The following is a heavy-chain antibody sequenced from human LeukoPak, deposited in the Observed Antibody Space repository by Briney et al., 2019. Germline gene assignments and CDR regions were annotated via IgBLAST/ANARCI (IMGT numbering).Heavy chain of an antibody. D-gene: IGHD6-13*01. Sequence: IPSETLSLTCTVSGGSISSYYWSWIRQPPGKGLEWIGYIYYSGSTNYNPSLKSRVTISVDTSKNQFSLKLSSATAADTAVYCCARARSSWPSNWFDPWGQGTLVTVSS. CDR3: ARARSSWPSNWFDP. J-gene: IGHJ5*02. CDR2: IYYSGST. CDR1: GGSISSYY. V-gene: IGHV4-59*01.